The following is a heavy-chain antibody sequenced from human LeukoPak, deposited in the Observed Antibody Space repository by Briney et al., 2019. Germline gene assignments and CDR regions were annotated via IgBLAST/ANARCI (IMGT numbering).Heavy chain of an antibody. CDR2: IYYSGST. CDR1: GGSISSSSYY. V-gene: IGHV4-39*01. J-gene: IGHJ4*02. CDR3: VGYYYDSSGYF. D-gene: IGHD3-22*01. Sequence: SETLSLTCTVSGGSISSSSYYWGWIRQPPGKGVEWIGRIYYSGSTNYTPPLNSRVTISVDTSKNQSSLKLSSVTAADTAVYYCVGYYYDSSGYFWGQGTLVTVSS.